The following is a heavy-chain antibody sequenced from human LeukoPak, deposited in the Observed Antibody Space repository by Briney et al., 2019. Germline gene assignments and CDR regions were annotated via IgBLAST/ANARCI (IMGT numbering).Heavy chain of an antibody. CDR2: INSDGSIT. Sequence: PGGSLRLSCAASGFTFSSHWMHWVRQAPGKGLVWVSRINSDGSITTYADSAQGRFTISRDNAKNTLYLQMNSLRVEDTAVYYCARDYNWNPPDYWGQGILVTVSS. CDR1: GFTFSSHW. CDR3: ARDYNWNPPDY. V-gene: IGHV3-74*01. J-gene: IGHJ4*02. D-gene: IGHD1-1*01.